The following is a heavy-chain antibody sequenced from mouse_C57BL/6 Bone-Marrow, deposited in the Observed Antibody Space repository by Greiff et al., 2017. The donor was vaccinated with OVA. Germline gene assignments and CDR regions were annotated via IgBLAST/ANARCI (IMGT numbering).Heavy chain of an antibody. CDR1: GYTFTSYG. CDR2: IYPRSGNT. D-gene: IGHD3-1*01. CDR3: AKSGHRYFDV. J-gene: IGHJ1*03. Sequence: VQLQESGAELARPGASVKLSCKASGYTFTSYGISWVKQRTGQGLEWIGEIYPRSGNTYYNEKFKGKATLTADKSSSTAYMELRSLTSEDSAVYFCAKSGHRYFDVCGTGTTVTVSS. V-gene: IGHV1-81*01.